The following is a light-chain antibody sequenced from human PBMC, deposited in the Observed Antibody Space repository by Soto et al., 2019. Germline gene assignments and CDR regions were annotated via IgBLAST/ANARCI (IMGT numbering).Light chain of an antibody. V-gene: IGKV3-20*01. J-gene: IGKJ5*01. CDR1: QPSSNA. Sequence: TPSPATLSVSPGERATLSCRASQPSSNALAWYQQKPGQAPRLLIYDVSSRATGIPDRFSGSGSGTDFTLTISRLEPEDFAVYYCQEHASIFGQGTRLEI. CDR2: DVS. CDR3: QEHASI.